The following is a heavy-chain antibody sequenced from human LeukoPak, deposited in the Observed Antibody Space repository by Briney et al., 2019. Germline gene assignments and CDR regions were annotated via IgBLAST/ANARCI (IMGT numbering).Heavy chain of an antibody. Sequence: SQTLSLTCTVSGGSISSGDYYWSWIRQPPGKGLEWIGYIYYSGSTYYNPSLKSRVTISVDTSKNQFSLKLSSVTAADTAVYYCARTREVVGCSGGSCYYYYYMDVWGKGTTVTVSS. J-gene: IGHJ6*03. CDR1: GGSISSGDYY. CDR3: ARTREVVGCSGGSCYYYYYMDV. D-gene: IGHD2-15*01. V-gene: IGHV4-30-4*01. CDR2: IYYSGST.